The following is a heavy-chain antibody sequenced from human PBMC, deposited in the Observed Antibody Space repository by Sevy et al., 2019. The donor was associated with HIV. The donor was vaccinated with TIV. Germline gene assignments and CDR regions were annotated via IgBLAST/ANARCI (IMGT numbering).Heavy chain of an antibody. CDR2: IIPIFGTA. CDR3: AREGYCISTSCYGGGYYYGMDV. CDR1: GGTFSSYA. V-gene: IGHV1-69*13. J-gene: IGHJ6*02. D-gene: IGHD2-2*01. Sequence: ASVKVSCKASGGTFSSYAISWVRQAPGQGLEWMGGIIPIFGTANYAQKFQGRVTITADESTSTAYMELSSLRSEDTAVYYCAREGYCISTSCYGGGYYYGMDVWGQGTTVTVSS.